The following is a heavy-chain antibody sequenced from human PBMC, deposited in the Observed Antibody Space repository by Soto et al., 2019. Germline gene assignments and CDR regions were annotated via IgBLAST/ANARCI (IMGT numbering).Heavy chain of an antibody. CDR1: GFTFSSYA. V-gene: IGHV3-23*01. CDR3: AKTREMAHYYGMSV. CDR2: ISGSGGSA. J-gene: IGHJ6*02. Sequence: GRSLRLSCAASGFTFSSYAMSWVRQAPGEGLEWVAAISGSGGSAYYAYSVKGRFSISRDNSKNTLYLQMNSLRAEDTAVYYCAKTREMAHYYGMSVWGQGTTVTVSS.